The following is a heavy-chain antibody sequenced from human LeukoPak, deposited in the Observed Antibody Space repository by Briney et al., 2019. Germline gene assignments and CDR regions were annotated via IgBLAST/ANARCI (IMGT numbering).Heavy chain of an antibody. CDR3: ARDTATQGGYHFDY. Sequence: ASVKVSCKASGGSFSSYAISWVRQAPGQGLEWMGIINPSGGSTSYAQKFPGRVAMTRDTSTSTVYMELSSLRSEDTAVYYCARDTATQGGYHFDYWGQGTLVTVSS. CDR1: GGSFSSYA. CDR2: INPSGGST. V-gene: IGHV1-46*01. J-gene: IGHJ4*02. D-gene: IGHD3-16*02.